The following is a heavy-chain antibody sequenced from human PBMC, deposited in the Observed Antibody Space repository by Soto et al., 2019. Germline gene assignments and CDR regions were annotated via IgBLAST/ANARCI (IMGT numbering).Heavy chain of an antibody. CDR1: GGTFSSYA. D-gene: IGHD5-18*01. CDR2: VIPIFGTA. J-gene: IGHJ4*02. Sequence: QVQLVQSGAEVKKPGSSVKVSCTASGGTFSSYAISWVRQAPGQGLEWMGGVIPIFGTANYAQQFQGRVTITADKSTSTAYMELSSLRSEDTAVYYCATLGGTAMVKIDYWGQGTLVTVSS. V-gene: IGHV1-69*06. CDR3: ATLGGTAMVKIDY.